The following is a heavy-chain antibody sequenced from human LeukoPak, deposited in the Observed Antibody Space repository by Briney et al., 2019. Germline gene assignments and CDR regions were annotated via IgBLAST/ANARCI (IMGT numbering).Heavy chain of an antibody. J-gene: IGHJ3*02. CDR2: ISSSSSTI. CDR1: GFTFSSYS. D-gene: IGHD6-13*01. Sequence: PGGSLRLSCAASGFTFSSYSMNWVRQAPGKGLEWVSYISSSSSTIYYADSVKGRFTISRDNAKNSLYLQMNSLRDEDTAVYYCARGSSSWYALDAFDIWGQGTMVTVSS. CDR3: ARGSSSWYALDAFDI. V-gene: IGHV3-48*02.